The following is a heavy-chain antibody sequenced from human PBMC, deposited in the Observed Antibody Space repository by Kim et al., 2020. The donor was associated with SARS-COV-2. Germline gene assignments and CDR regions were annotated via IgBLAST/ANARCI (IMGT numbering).Heavy chain of an antibody. V-gene: IGHV3-21*01. CDR2: ITTRSSI. D-gene: IGHD3-22*01. J-gene: IGHJ6*02. CDR1: GFTFSSHS. Sequence: GGSLRLSCAASGFTFSSHSMNWVRQAPGQCLEWVSSITTRSSIYYTYSVKGRFTISRDNAQTSLYLHMNSLSTENTAVYYYAREDSSGYPYGIDVWGQGT. CDR3: AREDSSGYPYGIDV.